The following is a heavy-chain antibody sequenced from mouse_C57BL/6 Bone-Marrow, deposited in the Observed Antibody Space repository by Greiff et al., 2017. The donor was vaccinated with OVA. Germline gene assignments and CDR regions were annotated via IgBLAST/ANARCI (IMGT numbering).Heavy chain of an antibody. CDR1: GYAFSSSW. CDR2: IYPGDGDT. CDR3: ASPAWFAY. J-gene: IGHJ3*01. V-gene: IGHV1-82*01. Sequence: QVQLKQSGPELVKPGASVKISCKASGYAFSSSWMNWVKQRPGQGLEWIGRIYPGDGDTKYNGKFKGKATLTADKSSSTAYMQLSSLTSEDSAVYFCASPAWFAYWGQGTLVTVSA.